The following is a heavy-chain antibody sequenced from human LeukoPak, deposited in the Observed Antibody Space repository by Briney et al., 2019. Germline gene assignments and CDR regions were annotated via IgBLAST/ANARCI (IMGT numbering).Heavy chain of an antibody. J-gene: IGHJ3*02. CDR1: GFTFSSYG. Sequence: GRSLRLSCAASGFTFSSYGMHWVRQAPGKGLEWVAVIWYDGSNKYYADSVKGRFTISRDNPKNTLYLQMNSLRAEDTAVYYCARDRGHYYGSGQPDDAFDIWGQGTMVTVSS. CDR3: ARDRGHYYGSGQPDDAFDI. CDR2: IWYDGSNK. D-gene: IGHD3-10*01. V-gene: IGHV3-33*01.